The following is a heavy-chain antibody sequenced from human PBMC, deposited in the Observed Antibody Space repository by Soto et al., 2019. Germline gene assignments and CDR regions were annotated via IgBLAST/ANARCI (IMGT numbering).Heavy chain of an antibody. CDR2: VYYRGRS. V-gene: IGHV4-39*01. CDR3: LSQRTTVPTQAYFDY. Sequence: ERLCRTCPMYGGSVTNSSYYWGWIRQSPGKGLEWSGSVYYRGRSSSKSSVNSRVTISVETSKNRFCLSLNYVTASAMAVYFCLSQRTTVPTQAYFDYWGPGALVTVYS. CDR1: GGSVTNSSYY. D-gene: IGHD4-17*01. J-gene: IGHJ4*02.